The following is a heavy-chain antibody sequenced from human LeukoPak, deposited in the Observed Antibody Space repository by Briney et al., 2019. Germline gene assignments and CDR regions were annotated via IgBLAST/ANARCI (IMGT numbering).Heavy chain of an antibody. V-gene: IGHV4-39*01. CDR2: IYYSGST. CDR3: AFGWGSYRCLDY. CDR1: GGSISSSIYY. J-gene: IGHJ4*02. Sequence: PSETLSLTCTVSGGSISSSIYYWGWIRQPPGKGLEWIGNIYYSGSTYYNPSLKSRVTISVDTSKNQFSLRLSSVTAADTAVYYCAFGWGSYRCLDYWGQGTLVTVSS. D-gene: IGHD3-16*02.